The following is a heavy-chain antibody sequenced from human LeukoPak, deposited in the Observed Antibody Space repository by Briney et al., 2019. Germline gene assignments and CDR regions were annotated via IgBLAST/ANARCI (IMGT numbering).Heavy chain of an antibody. D-gene: IGHD1/OR15-1a*01. CDR2: IIGDGTTT. CDR1: GFTFGSFG. J-gene: IGHJ5*02. Sequence: GGSLRLSCAASGFTFGSFGMHWVRQAPGKGLEWLSYIIGDGTTTQYADSVRDRFTISRDNDKNSLYLQMNSLRADDTAVYYCVRDRGGTYSGDNLFDPWGQGTLVTVSS. CDR3: VRDRGGTYSGDNLFDP. V-gene: IGHV3-48*04.